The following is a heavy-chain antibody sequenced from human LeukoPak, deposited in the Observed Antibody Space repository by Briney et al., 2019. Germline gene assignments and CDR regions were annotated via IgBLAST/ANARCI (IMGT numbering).Heavy chain of an antibody. J-gene: IGHJ4*02. CDR1: GFTFSGYG. Sequence: GGSLRLSCAASGFTFSGYGIHWVRQAPGKGLEWVAFIRYDGSNKYYADSVKGRFTISRDNSKNTLYLQMNSLRAEDTAVYYCARDEYDILTDYDYWGQGILVTVSS. D-gene: IGHD3-9*01. CDR2: IRYDGSNK. V-gene: IGHV3-30*02. CDR3: ARDEYDILTDYDY.